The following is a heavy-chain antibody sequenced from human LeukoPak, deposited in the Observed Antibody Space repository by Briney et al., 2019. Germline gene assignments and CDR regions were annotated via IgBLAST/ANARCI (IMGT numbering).Heavy chain of an antibody. J-gene: IGHJ4*02. Sequence: GGSLRLSCSASGFSVTNGWMSWVRQGPGKGLEWVGRIKDRTDGGTTAYAAPVKGRFTISREDSKNTVYLEMNSLKTEDTAVYFCTTATVVWGVSAYWGQGTLVTVSS. CDR3: TTATVVWGVSAY. V-gene: IGHV3-15*01. CDR1: GFSVTNGW. D-gene: IGHD3-10*01. CDR2: IKDRTDGGTT.